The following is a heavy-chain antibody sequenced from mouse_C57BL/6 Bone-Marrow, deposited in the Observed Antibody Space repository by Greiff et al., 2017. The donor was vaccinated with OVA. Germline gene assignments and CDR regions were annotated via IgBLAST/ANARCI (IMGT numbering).Heavy chain of an antibody. CDR2: IYPRSGNT. Sequence: VQLQQSGAELARPGASVKLSCKASGYTFTSYGISWVKQRTGQGLEWIGEIYPRSGNTYYNEKFKGKATLTADKSSSTAYMELRSLTSDDSAVYFCAREPLYYGRDYWGQGTTLTVSS. CDR3: AREPLYYGRDY. J-gene: IGHJ2*01. V-gene: IGHV1-81*01. CDR1: GYTFTSYG. D-gene: IGHD2-1*01.